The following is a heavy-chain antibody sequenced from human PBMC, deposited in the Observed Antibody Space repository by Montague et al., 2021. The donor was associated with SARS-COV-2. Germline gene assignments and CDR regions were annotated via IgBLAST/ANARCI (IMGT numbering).Heavy chain of an antibody. CDR3: ARAGRGVIILSPYYAMDV. D-gene: IGHD3-10*01. V-gene: IGHV4-34*01. CDR1: GGSFSAYY. J-gene: IGHJ6*02. CDR2: INHSGRT. Sequence: SETLSLTCAVYGGSFSAYYWNWIRQPPGKGLEWIGDINHSGRTNFNPSLKSRVTVSLDTSKNQFSLKLRSVTAADTAVYYCARAGRGVIILSPYYAMDVWGQGTPVTVSS.